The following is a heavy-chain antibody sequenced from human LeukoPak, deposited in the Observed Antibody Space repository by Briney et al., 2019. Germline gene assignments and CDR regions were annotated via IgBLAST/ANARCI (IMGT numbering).Heavy chain of an antibody. CDR1: GFTFSSYA. D-gene: IGHD3-22*01. CDR2: IKQDAIEK. J-gene: IGHJ4*02. V-gene: IGHV3-7*01. Sequence: PGGSLRLSCAASGFTFSSYAMSWVRQAPGKGLEWVANIKQDAIEKYYVDSVKGRFTISRDNAKNSLYLQMNSLRAEDTAVYYCARDRRIVANFHDYWGQGTLVTVSS. CDR3: ARDRRIVANFHDY.